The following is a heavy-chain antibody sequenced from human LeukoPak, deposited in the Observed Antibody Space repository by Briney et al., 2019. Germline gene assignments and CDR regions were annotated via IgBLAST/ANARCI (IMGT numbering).Heavy chain of an antibody. Sequence: GGSLRLSCAASGFTISSYWMHWVRQAPGKGLVWVSRINSDGSSTSYADSVKGRFTISRDYAKNTLYLQMNSLRAEDTAVYYCARDREGYYGMDVWGKGTTVTVSS. CDR2: INSDGSST. CDR3: ARDREGYYGMDV. V-gene: IGHV3-74*01. J-gene: IGHJ6*04. CDR1: GFTISSYW.